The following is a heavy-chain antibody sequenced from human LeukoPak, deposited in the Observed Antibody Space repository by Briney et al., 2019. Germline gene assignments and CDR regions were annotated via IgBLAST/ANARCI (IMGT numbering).Heavy chain of an antibody. V-gene: IGHV4-34*01. J-gene: IGHJ6*02. CDR2: INHSGST. Sequence: SETLSLTCAVYGGSFSGYYWSWIRQPPGKGLEWIGEINHSGSTNYNPSLKSRVTISVDPSKNQFSLKLSSVTAAHTAVYYCARDPPDYYDGSGYSEEYSYYGMDVWGQGTTVTVSS. CDR1: GGSFSGYY. CDR3: ARDPPDYYDGSGYSEEYSYYGMDV. D-gene: IGHD3-22*01.